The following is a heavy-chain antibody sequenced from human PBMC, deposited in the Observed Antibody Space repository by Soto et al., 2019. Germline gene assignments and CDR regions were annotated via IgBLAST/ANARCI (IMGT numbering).Heavy chain of an antibody. CDR1: GDSISSYY. D-gene: IGHD3-10*01. V-gene: IGHV4-59*01. CDR3: ARRVKSGSGRRPAYYFDY. CDR2: MSYSGST. Sequence: SETLSLTCTVSGDSISSYYWSWIRQPPGKGLEWIGYMSYSGSTNYNPSLKSRVTISLDTSKNQFSLKLSSVTAADTAVYYCARRVKSGSGRRPAYYFDYWGQGSLVT. J-gene: IGHJ4*02.